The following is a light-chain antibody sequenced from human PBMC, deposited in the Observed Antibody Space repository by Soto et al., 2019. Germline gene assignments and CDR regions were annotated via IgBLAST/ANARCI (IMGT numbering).Light chain of an antibody. CDR2: KAS. V-gene: IGKV1-5*03. CDR3: QQYNDNRT. CDR1: QSISSW. Sequence: DIQMTQSPSTLSASVGDRVTITCRASQSISSWLAWYQQKPGKAPKLLIYKASTLQSGVPSRFSGSGSGTEFTLAISSLQPDDSETYYYQQYNDNRTFGQDTKV. J-gene: IGKJ1*01.